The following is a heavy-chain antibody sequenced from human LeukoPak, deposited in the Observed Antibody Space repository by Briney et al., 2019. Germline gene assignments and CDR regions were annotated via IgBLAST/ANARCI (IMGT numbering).Heavy chain of an antibody. CDR2: IKQDGSVR. J-gene: IGHJ3*02. V-gene: IGHV3-7*01. CDR1: GFTFSNYW. CDR3: ARGSQVYDAFDI. D-gene: IGHD2-8*01. Sequence: GGSLRLSCAASGFTFSNYWMSWVRQAPGKGLEWVANIKQDGSVRYYADSVKGRFTISRDNSKSTLYLQMNSLRAEDTAVYYCARGSQVYDAFDIWGQGTMVTVSS.